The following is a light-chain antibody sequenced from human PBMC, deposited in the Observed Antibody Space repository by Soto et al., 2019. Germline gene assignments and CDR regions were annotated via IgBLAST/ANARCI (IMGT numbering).Light chain of an antibody. CDR2: GAS. CDR1: QSVSSN. CDR3: KQYRTAPRT. J-gene: IGKJ1*01. V-gene: IGKV3-15*01. Sequence: EKVMTQSPAPLSVSPGERATLSCRASQSVSSNLAWYQQKPGQAPRLLIYGASTRATDIPARFSGSGSGPEFTLTISSLQSEDFAVYYCKQYRTAPRTFGQGTKVEIK.